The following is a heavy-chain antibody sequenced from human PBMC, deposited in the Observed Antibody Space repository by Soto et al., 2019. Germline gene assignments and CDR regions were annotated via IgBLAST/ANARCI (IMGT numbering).Heavy chain of an antibody. CDR3: ARDSPLGPHGFDP. CDR2: IYYSGST. J-gene: IGHJ5*02. D-gene: IGHD3-10*01. V-gene: IGHV4-30-4*01. Sequence: QVQLQESGPGLVKPSQTLSLTCTVSGGSISSGDYYWSWIRQPPGKGLEWIGYIYYSGSTYYNPSLKSRVTISVDTSKNQFSLKLSAVTAADTAVYYCARDSPLGPHGFDPWGQGTLVTVSS. CDR1: GGSISSGDYY.